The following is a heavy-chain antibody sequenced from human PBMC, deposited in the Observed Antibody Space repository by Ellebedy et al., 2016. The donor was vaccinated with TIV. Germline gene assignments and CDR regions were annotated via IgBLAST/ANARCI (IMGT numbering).Heavy chain of an antibody. CDR2: IYYSGST. CDR1: GGSISSYY. CDR3: ARVLSIAARPSYYYYYGMDV. V-gene: IGHV4-59*01. D-gene: IGHD6-6*01. J-gene: IGHJ6*02. Sequence: SETLSLTXTVSGGSISSYYWSWIRQPPGKGLEWIGYIYYSGSTYYNPSLKSRVTISVDTSKNQFSLKLSSVTAADTAVYYCARVLSIAARPSYYYYYGMDVWGQGTTVTVSS.